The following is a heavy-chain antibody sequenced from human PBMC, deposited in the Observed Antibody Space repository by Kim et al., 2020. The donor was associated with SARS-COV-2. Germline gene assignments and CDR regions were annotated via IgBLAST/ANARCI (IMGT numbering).Heavy chain of an antibody. V-gene: IGHV3-30*02. D-gene: IGHD3-10*01. Sequence: KGRFTISRDNSKNTLYLQMNSLRAEDTAVYYCAKDSSSLWFGELWGGMDVWGQGTTVTVSS. CDR3: AKDSSSLWFGELWGGMDV. J-gene: IGHJ6*02.